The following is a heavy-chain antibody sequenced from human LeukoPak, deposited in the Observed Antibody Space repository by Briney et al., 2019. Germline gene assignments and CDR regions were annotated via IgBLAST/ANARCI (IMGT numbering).Heavy chain of an antibody. D-gene: IGHD6-6*01. CDR2: IFDNGNT. CDR1: GASIRNHY. Sequence: SETLSLTCAFSGASIRNHYWSWIRQPPGGRLEWMGYIFDNGNTDNNPSLKSRLTMSIDTSRNQFSLKLTSVTAADTALYFCATRPADTTWYGVFDYWSQGMLVTVSP. J-gene: IGHJ4*02. CDR3: ATRPADTTWYGVFDY. V-gene: IGHV4-59*11.